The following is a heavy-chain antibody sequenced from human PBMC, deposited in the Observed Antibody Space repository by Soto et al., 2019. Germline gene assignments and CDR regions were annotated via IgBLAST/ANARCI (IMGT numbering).Heavy chain of an antibody. Sequence: EVELLQSGGALVQPGGSLRLSCSASGFTFSTYAMNWVRQAPGEGLEWVSSISGSDGSTYYADSVKGRFTISRDNSGNTLYLQMNSLRAEDTAIYYCAKDSRNYVDPGRFDFWGQGTLVTVSS. CDR1: GFTFSTYA. D-gene: IGHD4-17*01. CDR3: AKDSRNYVDPGRFDF. CDR2: ISGSDGST. J-gene: IGHJ4*02. V-gene: IGHV3-23*01.